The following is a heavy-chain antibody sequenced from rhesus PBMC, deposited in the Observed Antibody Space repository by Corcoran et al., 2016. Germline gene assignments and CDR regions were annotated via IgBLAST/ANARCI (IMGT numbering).Heavy chain of an antibody. CDR1: GYSLSSDYA. CDR3: WRDRPKRYNRFDF. Sequence: QVQLQESGPGLVKTAETLSRTCAVSGYSLSSDYAWPWIRQPPRKGLEWIGYIGGSGGYNKYNSAITSRVTNLKHTPSSQFYLNLNAVTATDPAVYYCWRDRPKRYNRFDFWGAGVLVTVSS. V-gene: IGHV4-127*01. J-gene: IGHJ5-1*01. CDR2: IGGSGGYN.